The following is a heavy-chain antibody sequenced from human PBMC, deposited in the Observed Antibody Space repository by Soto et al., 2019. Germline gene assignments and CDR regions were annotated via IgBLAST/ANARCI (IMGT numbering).Heavy chain of an antibody. J-gene: IGHJ6*02. Sequence: GGSLRLSCAASGFTFSSYWMSWVRQAPGKGLEWVANIKQDGSEKYYVDSVKGRFTISRENAKNSLYLQMNSLRAEDTAVYYCASTGPSVVVPAAIDYYYYGMDVWGQGTTVTVSS. CDR2: IKQDGSEK. CDR3: ASTGPSVVVPAAIDYYYYGMDV. CDR1: GFTFSSYW. D-gene: IGHD2-2*01. V-gene: IGHV3-7*05.